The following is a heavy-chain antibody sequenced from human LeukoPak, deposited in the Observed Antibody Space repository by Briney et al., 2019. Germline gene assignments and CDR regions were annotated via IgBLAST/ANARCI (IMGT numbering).Heavy chain of an antibody. CDR2: IYTSGST. J-gene: IGHJ4*02. CDR1: GGSISSGSYY. Sequence: SETLSLTCTVSGGSISSGSYYWSWIRQPAGKGLEWIGRIYTSGSTNYNPSLKSRVTISVDTSKNQFSLKLSSVTAADTAVYYCERDSGPRIAAAGKPFGNSFDYWGQGTLVTVSS. CDR3: ERDSGPRIAAAGKPFGNSFDY. D-gene: IGHD6-13*01. V-gene: IGHV4-61*02.